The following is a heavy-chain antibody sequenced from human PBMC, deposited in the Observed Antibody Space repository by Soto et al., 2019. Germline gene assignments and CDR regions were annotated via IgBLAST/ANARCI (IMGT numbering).Heavy chain of an antibody. D-gene: IGHD1-26*01. Sequence: GGSLRLSCAASGFTFSSYAMSWVRQAPGKGLEWVSAISGSGGSTYYADSVKGRFTISRDNSKNTLYLQMNSLRAEDTAVYYCAKERSGSYYYYYAMDVWGQGTTVTVSS. J-gene: IGHJ6*02. V-gene: IGHV3-23*01. CDR2: ISGSGGST. CDR1: GFTFSSYA. CDR3: AKERSGSYYYYYAMDV.